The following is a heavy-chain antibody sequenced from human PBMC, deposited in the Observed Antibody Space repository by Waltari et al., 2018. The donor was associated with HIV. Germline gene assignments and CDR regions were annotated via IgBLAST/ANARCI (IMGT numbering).Heavy chain of an antibody. CDR3: ARMGQTDDILTGHHY. D-gene: IGHD3-9*01. CDR2: IYYSGST. CDR1: GDSISSSSYY. V-gene: IGHV4-39*01. J-gene: IGHJ4*02. Sequence: QLHLQASGPGLVKPSETLSLTCTVSGDSISSSSYYWGWIRQPPEKGLEWIGSIYYSGSTYYTPSLKSRVIISVDTSKNQFSVKLSSVTAADTAVYYCARMGQTDDILTGHHYWGQGTLVTVSS.